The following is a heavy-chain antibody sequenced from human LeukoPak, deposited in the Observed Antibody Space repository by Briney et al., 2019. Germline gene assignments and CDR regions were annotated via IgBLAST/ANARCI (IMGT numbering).Heavy chain of an antibody. D-gene: IGHD6-13*01. J-gene: IGHJ5*02. Sequence: SETLSLTCTVSGYSISSGYYWAWLRQSPGKGLEWIGNVYHDGRTYYNPSLKSRVTISVDASTNQFSLKLSSVTATDTALYYCARGYSSSWYYNWFDPWGQGTLVTVSS. CDR2: VYHDGRT. CDR3: ARGYSSSWYYNWFDP. CDR1: GYSISSGYY. V-gene: IGHV4-38-2*02.